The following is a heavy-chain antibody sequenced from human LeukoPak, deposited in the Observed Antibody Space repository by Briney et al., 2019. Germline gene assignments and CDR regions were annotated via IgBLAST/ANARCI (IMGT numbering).Heavy chain of an antibody. CDR3: ATMWLPTYGSEPAWGFDY. D-gene: IGHD3-10*01. V-gene: IGHV1-24*01. J-gene: IGHJ4*02. Sequence: ASVKVSCKVSGYTLTELSMHWVRQAPGKGLEWMGGFDPEDGETIYAQKFQGRVTMTEDTSTDTAYMELSSLRSEDTAVYYCATMWLPTYGSEPAWGFDYWGQGTLVTVSS. CDR1: GYTLTELS. CDR2: FDPEDGET.